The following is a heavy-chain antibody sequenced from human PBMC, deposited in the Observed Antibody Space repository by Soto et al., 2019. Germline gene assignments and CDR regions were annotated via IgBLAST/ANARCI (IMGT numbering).Heavy chain of an antibody. D-gene: IGHD3-3*01. CDR1: GFTFSSYA. V-gene: IGHV3-23*01. CDR2: ISGSGGST. CDR3: AKFNRDSYYDFWSGYYHFDY. J-gene: IGHJ4*02. Sequence: EVQLLESGGGLVQPGGSLRLSCAASGFTFSSYAMSWVRQAPGKGLEWVSAISGSGGSTYYADSVKGRFTISRDNSKNTLYLPMNNMRAADPAVYYCAKFNRDSYYDFWSGYYHFDYWGQGTRVTVSS.